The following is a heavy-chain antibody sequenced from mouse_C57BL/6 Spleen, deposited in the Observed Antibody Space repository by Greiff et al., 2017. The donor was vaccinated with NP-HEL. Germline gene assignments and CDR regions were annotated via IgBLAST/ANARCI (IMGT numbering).Heavy chain of an antibody. CDR3: TRSRRLLLFDY. Sequence: QVQLQQSGAELVRPGASVTLSCKASGYTFTDYEMHWVKQTPVHGLEWIGAIDPETGGTAYNQKFKGKAILTADKSSSTAYMELRSLTSEDSAVYYCTRSRRLLLFDYWGQGTTLTVSS. CDR2: IDPETGGT. CDR1: GYTFTDYE. J-gene: IGHJ2*01. D-gene: IGHD2-3*01. V-gene: IGHV1-15*01.